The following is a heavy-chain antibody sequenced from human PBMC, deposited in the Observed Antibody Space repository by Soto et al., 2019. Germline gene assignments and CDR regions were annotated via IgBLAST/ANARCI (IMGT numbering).Heavy chain of an antibody. J-gene: IGHJ5*02. CDR2: IKEDGSER. D-gene: IGHD2-21*01. CDR3: ASARHIGP. CDR1: GFTFSNYW. Sequence: GGSLRLSCAASGFTFSNYWMSWVRQAPGKGLEWVANIKEDGSERNYVDSVKGRFTISRDNAENSLYPQMNSLRAEDTAVYYCASARHIGPWGQGTLVTVSS. V-gene: IGHV3-7*01.